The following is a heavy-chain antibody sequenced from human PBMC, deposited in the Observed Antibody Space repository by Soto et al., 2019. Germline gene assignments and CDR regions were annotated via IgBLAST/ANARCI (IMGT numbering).Heavy chain of an antibody. D-gene: IGHD2-15*01. J-gene: IGHJ4*02. V-gene: IGHV2-5*02. CDR3: AHNAPYCSGGSCSPAFDY. CDR2: IYWDDDK. Sequence: SGPTLVNPTQTLTLTCTFSGFSLSTSGVGVGWIRQPPGKALEWLALIYWDDDKRYSPSLKSRLTITKDTSKNQVVLTMTNMDPVDTATYYCAHNAPYCSGGSCSPAFDYWGQGTLVTVSS. CDR1: GFSLSTSGVG.